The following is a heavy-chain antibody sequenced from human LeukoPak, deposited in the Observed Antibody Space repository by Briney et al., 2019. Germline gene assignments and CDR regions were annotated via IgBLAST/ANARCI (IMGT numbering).Heavy chain of an antibody. V-gene: IGHV4-34*01. CDR2: INHSGST. CDR1: GGSISSYY. J-gene: IGHJ6*03. Sequence: SETLSLTCTVSGGSISSYYWSWIRQPPGKGLEWIGEINHSGSTNYNPSLKSRVTISVDTSKNQFSLKLSSVTAADTAVYYCARAADSSSWYYYYYYYMDVWGKGTTVTVSS. CDR3: ARAADSSSWYYYYYYYMDV. D-gene: IGHD6-13*01.